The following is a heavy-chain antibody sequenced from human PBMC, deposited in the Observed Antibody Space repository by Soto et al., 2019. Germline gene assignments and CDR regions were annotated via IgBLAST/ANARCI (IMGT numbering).Heavy chain of an antibody. D-gene: IGHD1-20*01. CDR3: ARVLTGIDWFDP. V-gene: IGHV1-8*01. J-gene: IGHJ5*02. CDR2: MNPNSGNT. Sequence: ASVKVSCKASGYTFTSYDINWVRQATGQGLEWMGWMNPNSGNTGYAQKFQGRVTMTRNTSISTAYMELSSLRSEDTAVYYCARVLTGIDWFDPWGQGTLVTVSS. CDR1: GYTFTSYD.